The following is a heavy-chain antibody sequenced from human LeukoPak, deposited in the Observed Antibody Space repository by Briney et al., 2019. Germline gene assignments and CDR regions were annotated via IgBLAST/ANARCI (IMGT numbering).Heavy chain of an antibody. CDR2: INPSGGST. J-gene: IGHJ3*02. D-gene: IGHD4-23*01. CDR1: GYTFTSYY. Sequence: ASVKVSCKASGYTFTSYYMHWVRQAPGQGLEWMGIINPSGGSTSYAQKFQGRVTMTRDTSTSTVYMELSSLRSEDTAVYYCARESQNDYGGNSCPDIWGQGTMVTVSS. CDR3: ARESQNDYGGNSCPDI. V-gene: IGHV1-46*01.